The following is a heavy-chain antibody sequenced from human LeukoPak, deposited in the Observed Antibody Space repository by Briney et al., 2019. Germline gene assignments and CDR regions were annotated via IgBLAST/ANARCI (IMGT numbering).Heavy chain of an antibody. CDR3: ARDSAARLGGDAFDI. V-gene: IGHV3-30*04. CDR1: GFTFSSYA. CDR2: ISYDGSNK. Sequence: GRSLRLSCAASGFTFSSYAMHWVRQAPGKGLEWVAVISYDGSNKYYADSVKGRFTISRDNSKNTLYLQMNSLRAEDTAVYYCARDSAARLGGDAFDIWGQGTMVTVS. D-gene: IGHD6-6*01. J-gene: IGHJ3*02.